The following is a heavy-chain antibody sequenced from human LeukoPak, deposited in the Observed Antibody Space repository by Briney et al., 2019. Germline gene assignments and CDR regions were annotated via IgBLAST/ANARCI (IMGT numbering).Heavy chain of an antibody. J-gene: IGHJ4*02. D-gene: IGHD2-21*02. CDR1: GFSFYTYA. Sequence: GGSLRLSCVASGFSFYTYAMSWVRQAPGKGLEWVSGISDTGRKRYYTDSVKGRFTISRDNSKNTLHLQMNSLRAEDTALYFCAKDHDNGDYYYYFDSWGQGTLVTVSS. V-gene: IGHV3-23*01. CDR2: ISDTGRKR. CDR3: AKDHDNGDYYYYFDS.